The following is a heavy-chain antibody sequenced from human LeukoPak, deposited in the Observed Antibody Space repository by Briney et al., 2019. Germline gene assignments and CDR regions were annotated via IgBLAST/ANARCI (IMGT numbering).Heavy chain of an antibody. Sequence: ASVKVSCKASGYTFTSYDINWVRQATGQGLEWMGWMNPNSGNTGYAQKFQGRVTMTRNTSISTAYMELSSLRSEDTAVYYCARANTMIERRRRSLGYWGQGTLVTVSS. J-gene: IGHJ4*02. V-gene: IGHV1-8*01. CDR2: MNPNSGNT. CDR3: ARANTMIERRRRSLGY. CDR1: GYTFTSYD. D-gene: IGHD3-22*01.